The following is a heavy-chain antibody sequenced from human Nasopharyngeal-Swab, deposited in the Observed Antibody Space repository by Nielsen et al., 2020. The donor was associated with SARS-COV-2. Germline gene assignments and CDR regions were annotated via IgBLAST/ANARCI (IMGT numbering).Heavy chain of an antibody. V-gene: IGHV4-31*02. J-gene: IGHJ4*02. CDR2: IYYSGST. Sequence: WIRQPPGKGLEWIGYIYYSGSTYYNPSLKSRVTISVDTSKNQFSLKLSSVTAADTAVYYCARENTYFDYWGQGTLVTVFS. CDR3: ARENTYFDY.